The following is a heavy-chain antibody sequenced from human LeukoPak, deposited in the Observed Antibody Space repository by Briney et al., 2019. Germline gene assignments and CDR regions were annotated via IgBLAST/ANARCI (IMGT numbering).Heavy chain of an antibody. CDR3: ARDFPSRAAPAFNWFDP. V-gene: IGHV1-69*05. D-gene: IGHD2-15*01. Sequence: SVKVSCKASGGTFSSYAISWVRQAPGQGLVWMGGIIPIFGTANYAQKFQGRVTITTDESTSTAYMELSSLRSEDTAVYYCARDFPSRAAPAFNWFDPWGQGTLVTVSS. CDR1: GGTFSSYA. J-gene: IGHJ5*02. CDR2: IIPIFGTA.